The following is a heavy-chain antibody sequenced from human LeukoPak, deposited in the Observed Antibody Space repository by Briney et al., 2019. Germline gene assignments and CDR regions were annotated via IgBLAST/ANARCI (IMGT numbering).Heavy chain of an antibody. CDR1: GFTFSSYA. CDR2: ISGSGGST. V-gene: IGHV3-23*01. Sequence: GGSLRLSCAASGFTFSSYAMSWVRQAPGKGLEWVSAISGSGGSTYYADSVKGRFTISRDNSKNTVYLQMNSLRAEDTAVYYCAKESRDGYGPPYFDYWGQGTLVTVSS. J-gene: IGHJ4*02. CDR3: AKESRDGYGPPYFDY. D-gene: IGHD5-24*01.